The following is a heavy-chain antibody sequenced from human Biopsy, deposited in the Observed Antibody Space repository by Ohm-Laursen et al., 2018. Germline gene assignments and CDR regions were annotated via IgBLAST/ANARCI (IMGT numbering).Heavy chain of an antibody. CDR3: ARHSLDDFWSGAHYYFDY. CDR1: GGSIISYY. Sequence: SDTLSLTCSVSGGSIISYYWGWLRQPPGKGLEWIGHVYYSGSTFYNSSLESRVTVSVDTSKNQFHLRLTSMSASDTAVYYCARHSLDDFWSGAHYYFDYWGLGTLVTVSS. J-gene: IGHJ4*02. D-gene: IGHD3-3*01. CDR2: VYYSGST. V-gene: IGHV4-59*08.